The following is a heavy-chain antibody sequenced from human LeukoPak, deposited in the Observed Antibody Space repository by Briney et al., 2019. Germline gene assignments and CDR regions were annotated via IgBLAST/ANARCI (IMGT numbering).Heavy chain of an antibody. CDR3: ARSIIGTRSKFDY. Sequence: SETLSLTCTVSGGSISTYYWSWIRQPPGKGLEWVGYISYSGSTNYNPSLQSRVTISLDTSKNQFALKLSPATAADTAVYYCARSIIGTRSKFDYWGQGTLVTVSS. J-gene: IGHJ4*02. CDR1: GGSISTYY. D-gene: IGHD1/OR15-1a*01. V-gene: IGHV4-59*08. CDR2: ISYSGST.